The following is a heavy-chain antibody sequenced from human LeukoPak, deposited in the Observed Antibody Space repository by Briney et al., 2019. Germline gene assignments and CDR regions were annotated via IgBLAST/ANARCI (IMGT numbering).Heavy chain of an antibody. CDR2: ITGSGAST. CDR1: GFTFSSSA. CDR3: AKRDSNGWYYFDY. D-gene: IGHD6-19*01. V-gene: IGHV3-23*01. J-gene: IGHJ4*02. Sequence: GGSLRLPCAASGFTFSSSAMSWVRQAPGKGLKWVSAITGSGASTYYADSVKGRFTISRDNSKNTLYLQMNSLRAEDTAVYYCAKRDSNGWYYFDYWGQGTLVTVSP.